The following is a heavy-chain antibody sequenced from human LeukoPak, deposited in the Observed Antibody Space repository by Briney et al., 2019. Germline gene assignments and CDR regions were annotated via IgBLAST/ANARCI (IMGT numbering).Heavy chain of an antibody. CDR3: ARTPLGPYSSSYNWFDP. CDR1: GFTFSSYA. J-gene: IGHJ5*02. Sequence: PGGSLRLSCVASGFTFSSYAMSWVRQAPGKGLEWVSAISGSGGSTYYADSVKGRFTISRDNSNNTLYLQLDSLRSEDTAVYYCARTPLGPYSSSYNWFDPWGQGTLVTVSS. D-gene: IGHD6-13*01. CDR2: ISGSGGST. V-gene: IGHV3-23*01.